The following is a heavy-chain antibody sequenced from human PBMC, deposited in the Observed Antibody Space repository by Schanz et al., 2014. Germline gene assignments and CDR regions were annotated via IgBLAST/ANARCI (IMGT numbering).Heavy chain of an antibody. J-gene: IGHJ4*02. CDR2: IYSGGRT. CDR1: GGSISGSSSYY. CDR3: ARHPTLGGYDSGSYADY. D-gene: IGHD3-10*01. Sequence: QVQLQESGPGLVKASETLSLTCTVSGGSISGSSSYYWGWIRQPPGKGLEWIGSIYSGGRTFYNPPPESRTTMSVNRPKNLFSLPRPSVTAADTALYFCARHPTLGGYDSGSYADYWGQGALVAVSS. V-gene: IGHV4-39*01.